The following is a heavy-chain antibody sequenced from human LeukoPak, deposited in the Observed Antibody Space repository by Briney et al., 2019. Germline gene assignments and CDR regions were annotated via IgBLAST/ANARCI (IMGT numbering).Heavy chain of an antibody. CDR1: GGSISSSSYY. D-gene: IGHD3-22*01. Sequence: SETLSLTCTVSGGSISSSSYYWGWIRQPPGKGLEWIGSIYYSGSTYYNPSLKSRVTISVDTSKNQFSLKLSSVTAADTAVYYCASGYPLYFDYWGQGTLVTVPS. V-gene: IGHV4-39*01. J-gene: IGHJ4*02. CDR3: ASGYPLYFDY. CDR2: IYYSGST.